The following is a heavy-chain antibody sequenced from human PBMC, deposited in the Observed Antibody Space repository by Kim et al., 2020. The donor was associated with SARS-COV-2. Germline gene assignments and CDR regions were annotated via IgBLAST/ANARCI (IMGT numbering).Heavy chain of an antibody. J-gene: IGHJ4*02. CDR3: AKDSGIPGYSSSWDPGYFDY. V-gene: IGHV3-23*01. D-gene: IGHD6-13*01. Sequence: FTISRDNSKNTLYLQMNSLRAEDTAVYYCAKDSGIPGYSSSWDPGYFDYWGQGTLVTVSS.